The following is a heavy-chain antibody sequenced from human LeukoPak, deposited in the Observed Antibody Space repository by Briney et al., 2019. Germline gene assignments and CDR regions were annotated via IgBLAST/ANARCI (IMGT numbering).Heavy chain of an antibody. CDR2: ISASGDAT. V-gene: IGHV3-23*01. J-gene: IGHJ5*02. CDR3: AKDLMRDLWFGES. D-gene: IGHD3-10*01. Sequence: GGSLRLSCAASGFTFSSYEMNWVRQAPGKGLEWVSVISASGDATFYADSVKGRFTTSRDNSKNTLYLQMNSLRAEDTAVYYCAKDLMRDLWFGESWGQGTLVTVSS. CDR1: GFTFSSYE.